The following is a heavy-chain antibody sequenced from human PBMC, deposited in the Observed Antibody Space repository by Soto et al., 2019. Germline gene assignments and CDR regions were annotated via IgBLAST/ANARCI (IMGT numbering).Heavy chain of an antibody. CDR3: ARGPFFVLTYFES. Sequence: QVQLVQSGTEVKKPGSSVKVSCKASGGTFRNYPINWVRQAPGQGLEWMGSIFPLTDIPDYAQNFQARLTITADKSTSTAYMELRILTSDDTAMYFCARGPFFVLTYFESWGQGTLVTLSS. V-gene: IGHV1-69*02. CDR2: IFPLTDIP. CDR1: GGTFRNYP. J-gene: IGHJ4*02.